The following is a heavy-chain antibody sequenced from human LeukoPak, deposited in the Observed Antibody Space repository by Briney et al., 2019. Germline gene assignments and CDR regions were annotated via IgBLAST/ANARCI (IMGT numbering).Heavy chain of an antibody. D-gene: IGHD3-22*01. Sequence: ASVKVSCKASGYTFTSYGISWVRQAPGQGLEWMGWISAHNGNTHSAQKFQGRVTMTTETSTSTVYMEMRSLRSDGTAVYYCARDPYYHDNRGYRNNWCDPWGQGTLVTVSS. CDR3: ARDPYYHDNRGYRNNWCDP. J-gene: IGHJ5*02. CDR2: ISAHNGNT. CDR1: GYTFTSYG. V-gene: IGHV1-18*04.